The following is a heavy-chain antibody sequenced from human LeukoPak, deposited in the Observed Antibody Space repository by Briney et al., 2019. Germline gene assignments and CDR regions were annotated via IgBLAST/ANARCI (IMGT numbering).Heavy chain of an antibody. V-gene: IGHV3-23*01. D-gene: IGHD2-2*01. CDR1: GFTFSSYA. Sequence: PGGSLRLSCAASGFTFSSYAMSWVRQAPGKGLEWVSAISGSGGSTYYADSVKGRFTISRDNSKNTLYLQMNSLRAEDTAVYYCAKGGYCSSTSCPYYYGMDVWGQGTTVTVSS. J-gene: IGHJ6*02. CDR2: ISGSGGST. CDR3: AKGGYCSSTSCPYYYGMDV.